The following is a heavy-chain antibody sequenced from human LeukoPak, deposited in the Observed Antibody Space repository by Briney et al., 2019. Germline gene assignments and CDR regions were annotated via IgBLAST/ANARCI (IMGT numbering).Heavy chain of an antibody. CDR2: ISSSSSYI. V-gene: IGHV3-21*01. Sequence: PGGSLRLSCAASDFNFITYAMSWVRQAPGRGLEWVSSISSSSSYIYYADSVKGRFTISRDNAKNSLYLQMSSLRAEDTAVYYCARWYYDFWSGYYAYWGQGTLVTVSS. J-gene: IGHJ4*02. CDR1: DFNFITYA. D-gene: IGHD3-3*01. CDR3: ARWYYDFWSGYYAY.